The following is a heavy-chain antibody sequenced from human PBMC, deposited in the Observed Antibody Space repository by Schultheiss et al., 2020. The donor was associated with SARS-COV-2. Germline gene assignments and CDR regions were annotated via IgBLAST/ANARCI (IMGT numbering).Heavy chain of an antibody. V-gene: IGHV3-23*01. CDR3: ARDLAGQWLKF. D-gene: IGHD6-19*01. J-gene: IGHJ3*01. Sequence: GGSLRLSCAASGFTFSSYAMSWVRQAPGKGLEWVSAISGSGGSTYYADSVKGRFTISRDNSKNTLYLQMNSLRAEDTAVYYCARDLAGQWLKFWGQGTMVNVSS. CDR1: GFTFSSYA. CDR2: ISGSGGST.